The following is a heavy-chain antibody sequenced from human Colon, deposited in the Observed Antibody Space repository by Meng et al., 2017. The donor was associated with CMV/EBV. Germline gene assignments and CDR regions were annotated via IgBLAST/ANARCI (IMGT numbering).Heavy chain of an antibody. D-gene: IGHD3-3*01. CDR1: GDSISRSSSY. CDR3: ARGRFLEWFYDS. CDR2: IYYSGST. J-gene: IGHJ4*02. V-gene: IGHV4-39*07. Sequence: GSLRLSCAVSGDSISRSSSYWGWIRQPPGKGLEWIGSIYYSGSTYYNPSLKSRVTISLDTSRNQFSLKLSSVTAADTAVYSCARGRFLEWFYDSWGQGTLVTVSS.